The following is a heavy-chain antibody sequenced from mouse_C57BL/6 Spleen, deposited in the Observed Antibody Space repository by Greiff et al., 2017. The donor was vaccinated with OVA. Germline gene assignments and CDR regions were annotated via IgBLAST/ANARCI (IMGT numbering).Heavy chain of an antibody. V-gene: IGHV1-81*01. CDR1: GYTFTSYG. D-gene: IGHD1-1*01. CDR2: IYPRSGNT. Sequence: QVQLKQSGAELARPGASVKLSCKASGYTFTSYGISWVKQRTGQGLEWIGEIYPRSGNTYYNEKFKGKATLTADKSSSTAYMELRSLTSEDSAVYFCARITTVVDPPYAMDYWGQGTSVTVSS. CDR3: ARITTVVDPPYAMDY. J-gene: IGHJ4*01.